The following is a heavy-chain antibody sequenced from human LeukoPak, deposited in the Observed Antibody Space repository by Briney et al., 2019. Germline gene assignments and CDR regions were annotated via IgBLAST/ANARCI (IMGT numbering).Heavy chain of an antibody. CDR1: GFTVRNYW. J-gene: IGHJ4*02. CDR2: IKRDESFR. Sequence: RLSXXXSGFTVRNYWREWGRQAPGKGEGWVSHIKRDESFRINADSVKGRFTISRDKAKNTLYLQMNSLRVEDTAVYYCARHRAGDLDYWGQGTLVTVSS. CDR3: ARHRAGDLDY. D-gene: IGHD2-21*02. V-gene: IGHV3-74*01.